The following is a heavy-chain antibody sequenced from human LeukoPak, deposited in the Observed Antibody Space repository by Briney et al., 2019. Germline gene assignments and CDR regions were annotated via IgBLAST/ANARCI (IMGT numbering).Heavy chain of an antibody. CDR2: IYYSGST. V-gene: IGHV4-39*07. CDR1: GGSISGSSYY. D-gene: IGHD2-15*01. J-gene: IGHJ3*02. Sequence: SETLSLTCTVSGGSISGSSYYWGWIRQPPGKGLEWIGSIYYSGSTNYNPSLKSRVTISVDTSKNQFSLKLSSVTAADTAVYYCARAVDCSGGSCYLDAFDIWGQGTMVTVSS. CDR3: ARAVDCSGGSCYLDAFDI.